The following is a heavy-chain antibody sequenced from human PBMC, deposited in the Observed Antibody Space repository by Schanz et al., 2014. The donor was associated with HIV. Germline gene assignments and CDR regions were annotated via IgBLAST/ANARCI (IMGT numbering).Heavy chain of an antibody. V-gene: IGHV4-34*01. CDR1: GSSVTYFY. Sequence: QVQLQESGPGLVKPSETLSLTCAVYGSSVTYFYWSWIRQSPGKGLEWIAEVNHSGDANHNPSLKSRVTISVATPKNQFSLKLSSVTAADTAVYYCARDGGRRGGERQLFGYWGQGTLVTVSS. CDR3: ARDGGRRGGERQLFGY. J-gene: IGHJ4*02. D-gene: IGHD3-16*01. CDR2: VNHSGDA.